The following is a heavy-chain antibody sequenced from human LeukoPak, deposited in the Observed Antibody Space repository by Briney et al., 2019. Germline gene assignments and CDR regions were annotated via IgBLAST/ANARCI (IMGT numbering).Heavy chain of an antibody. CDR3: ARSSSRGTKFDY. V-gene: IGHV4-34*01. J-gene: IGHJ4*02. CDR1: GGSFSGYY. CDR2: INHSGST. D-gene: IGHD2-8*01. Sequence: SETLSLTCAVHGGSFSGYYWSWIRQPPGKGLEWIGEINHSGSTNYNPSLKSRVTISVDTSKNQFSLKLSSVTAADTAVYYCARSSSRGTKFDYWGQGTLVTVSS.